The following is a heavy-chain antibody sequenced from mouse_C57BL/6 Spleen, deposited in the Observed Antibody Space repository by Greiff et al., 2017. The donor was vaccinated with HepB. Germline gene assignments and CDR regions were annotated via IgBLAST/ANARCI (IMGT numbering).Heavy chain of an antibody. V-gene: IGHV5-17*01. Sequence: EVHLVESGGGLVKPGGSLKLSCAASGFTFSDYGMHWVRQGPEKGLEWVAYISSGSSTIYYADTVKGRFTISRDNAKNTLFLQMTSLMSEDTDMYYCARATWTAYWGQGTLVTVSA. CDR2: ISSGSSTI. CDR1: GFTFSDYG. CDR3: ARATWTAY. J-gene: IGHJ3*01.